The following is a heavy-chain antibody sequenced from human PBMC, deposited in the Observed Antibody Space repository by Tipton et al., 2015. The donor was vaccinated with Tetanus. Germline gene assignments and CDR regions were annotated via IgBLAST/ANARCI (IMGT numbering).Heavy chain of an antibody. V-gene: IGHV4-59*01. CDR1: GGSTSTYY. J-gene: IGHJ4*02. D-gene: IGHD5-24*01. CDR3: ARGDGSTLHY. CDR2: IYYRGST. Sequence: TLSLTCTVSGGSTSTYYWSWIRQPPGKGLEWIGYIYYRGSTNYYPSLKSRVTMSVDTSKNQFSLNLSSVTAADTAVYYCARGDGSTLHYWGQGTLVTVSS.